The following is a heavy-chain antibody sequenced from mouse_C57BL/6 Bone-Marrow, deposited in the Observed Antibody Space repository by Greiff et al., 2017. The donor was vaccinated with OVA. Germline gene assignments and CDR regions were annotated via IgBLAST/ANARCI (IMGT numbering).Heavy chain of an antibody. CDR1: GYTFTSYW. Sequence: QVQLKQPGAELVKPGASVKLSCKASGYTFTSYWMHWVKQRPGQGLEWIGMIHPNSGSTNYNEKFKSKATLTVDKSSSTAYMQLSSLTSEDSAVYYCARLGYSNSYAMDYWGQGTSVTVSS. D-gene: IGHD2-5*01. J-gene: IGHJ4*01. CDR2: IHPNSGST. CDR3: ARLGYSNSYAMDY. V-gene: IGHV1-64*01.